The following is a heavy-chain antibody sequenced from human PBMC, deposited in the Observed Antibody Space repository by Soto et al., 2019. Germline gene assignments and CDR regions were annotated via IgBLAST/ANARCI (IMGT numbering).Heavy chain of an antibody. CDR3: ARASGDYGNYYLDS. D-gene: IGHD4-17*01. CDR1: AGSISSGDYS. J-gene: IGHJ4*02. Sequence: SETLSLTCAVSAGSISSGDYSWSWIRQPPGKGLEFIGYIYHSAYTYYIPSLKSRVTISVDGSKNQFSLKLNSVTAADTAVYYCARASGDYGNYYLDSWGQGILVTVSS. V-gene: IGHV4-30-2*01. CDR2: IYHSAYT.